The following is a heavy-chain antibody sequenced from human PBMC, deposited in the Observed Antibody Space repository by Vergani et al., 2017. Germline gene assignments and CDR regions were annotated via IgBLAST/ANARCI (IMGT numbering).Heavy chain of an antibody. V-gene: IGHV1-2*02. CDR2: INPNSGGT. Sequence: QVQLVQSGAEVKKPGASVKVSCKASGYTFTGYYMHWVRRAPGQGLEWMGWINPNSGGTNYAQKFQGRVTMTRDTSISTAYMELSRLRSDDTAVYYCARVGDYGDYGDWFDPWGQGTLVTVSS. D-gene: IGHD4-17*01. J-gene: IGHJ5*02. CDR1: GYTFTGYY. CDR3: ARVGDYGDYGDWFDP.